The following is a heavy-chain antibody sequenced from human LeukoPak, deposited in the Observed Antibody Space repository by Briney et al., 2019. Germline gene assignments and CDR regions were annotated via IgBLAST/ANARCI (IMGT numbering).Heavy chain of an antibody. J-gene: IGHJ5*02. CDR1: GVTFSNYA. CDR3: ARRAPSTSCFDT. CDR2: ISGNAAGT. Sequence: GGSLRLSCAASGVTFSNYAMSWVRQAPGKGLEWVSSISGNAAGTYYADSVKGRFTISRDNSENPLYLQMGSLRADDTAVYYCARRAPSTSCFDTWGQGALVIVSS. V-gene: IGHV3-23*01. D-gene: IGHD2-2*01.